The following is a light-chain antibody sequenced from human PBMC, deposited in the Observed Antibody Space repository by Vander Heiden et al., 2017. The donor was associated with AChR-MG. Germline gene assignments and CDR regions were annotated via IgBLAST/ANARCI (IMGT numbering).Light chain of an antibody. J-gene: IGKJ5*01. V-gene: IGKV3-11*01. CDR3: QQRSNWPPKIT. Sequence: EIVLTQSPATLSLSPGERATLSCRASQSVSSYLAWYQQKPGQAPRLLIYDASNRATGIQARFSGSGYGTDFTLTISSLEPEDFAVYYCQQRSNWPPKITFGQGTRLEIK. CDR1: QSVSSY. CDR2: DAS.